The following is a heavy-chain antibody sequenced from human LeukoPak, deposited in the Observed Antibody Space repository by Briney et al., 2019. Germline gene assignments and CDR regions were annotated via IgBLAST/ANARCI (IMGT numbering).Heavy chain of an antibody. CDR3: ARGPGCVSTSCPYHFDY. D-gene: IGHD2-2*01. J-gene: IGHJ4*02. Sequence: ASVKVSCKASGYTFTNYGINWVRQASGQGLDWMGWMNPNSGNTGYAQKFQGRVTMTRNTSISTAYMEVSSLSSEDTAVYYCARGPGCVSTSCPYHFDYWGQGTLVTVSS. CDR2: MNPNSGNT. CDR1: GYTFTNYG. V-gene: IGHV1-8*01.